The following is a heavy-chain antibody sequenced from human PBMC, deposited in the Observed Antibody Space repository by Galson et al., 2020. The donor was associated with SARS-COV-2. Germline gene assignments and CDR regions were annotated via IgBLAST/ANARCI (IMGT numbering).Heavy chain of an antibody. Sequence: SVKVSCKASGGTFSSYAISWVRQAPGQGLEWMGRIIPILGIANYAQKFQGRVTITADKSTSTAYMELSSLRSEDTAVYYCARDPGIAAAGSWFDPWGQGTLVTVSS. CDR1: GGTFSSYA. J-gene: IGHJ5*02. D-gene: IGHD6-13*01. CDR2: IIPILGIA. V-gene: IGHV1-69*04. CDR3: ARDPGIAAAGSWFDP.